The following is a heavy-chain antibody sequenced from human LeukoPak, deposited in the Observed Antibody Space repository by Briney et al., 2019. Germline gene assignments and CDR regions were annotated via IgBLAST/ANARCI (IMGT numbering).Heavy chain of an antibody. CDR2: INPSGGST. D-gene: IGHD3-3*01. Sequence: ASVKVSCKASGYTFTGYYMHWVRQAPGQGLEWMGIINPSGGSTSYAQKFQGRVTMTRDTSTSTVYMELSSLRSEDTAVYYCARVEGFLEFYYYYGMDVWGQGTTVTVSS. CDR1: GYTFTGYY. J-gene: IGHJ6*02. CDR3: ARVEGFLEFYYYYGMDV. V-gene: IGHV1-46*01.